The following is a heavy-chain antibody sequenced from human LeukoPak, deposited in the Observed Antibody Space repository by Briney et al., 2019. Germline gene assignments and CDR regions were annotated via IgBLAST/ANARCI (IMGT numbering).Heavy chain of an antibody. D-gene: IGHD2-15*01. CDR2: ISYDGSNK. Sequence: GASLRLSCAASGFTFSSYGMHWVRQAPGKGLEWVAVISYDGSNKYYADSVKGRFTISRDNSKNTLYLQMNSLRAEDTAVYYCAKDQRYCSGGSCYDNWFDPWGQGTLVTVSS. CDR3: AKDQRYCSGGSCYDNWFDP. CDR1: GFTFSSYG. V-gene: IGHV3-30*18. J-gene: IGHJ5*02.